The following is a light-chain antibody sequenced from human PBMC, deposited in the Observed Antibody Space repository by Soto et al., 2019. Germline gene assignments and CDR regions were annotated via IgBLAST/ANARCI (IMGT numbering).Light chain of an antibody. V-gene: IGKV3-15*01. CDR3: QQYNNCPPWT. CDR2: DAS. J-gene: IGKJ1*01. Sequence: ILMTQSPATLSVSPGERATLSCRASQSVSNNLAWYQQKPGQAPRLLIYDASTRATGIPARFSGSGSGTEFTLTISGLQSEDFALYYCQQYNNCPPWTFGQGTKVEIK. CDR1: QSVSNN.